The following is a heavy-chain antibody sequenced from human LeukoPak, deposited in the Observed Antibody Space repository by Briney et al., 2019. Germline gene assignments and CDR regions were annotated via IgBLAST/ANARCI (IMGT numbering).Heavy chain of an antibody. CDR2: IYTSGST. CDR3: ARAYHSSWYLNWFDP. D-gene: IGHD6-13*01. Sequence: SETLSLTCTVSGGSISSYYWSWIRQPAGKGLEWIGRIYTSGSTNYNPSLKSRVTISVDTSKNEFSLKLSSVTAADTAVYYCARAYHSSWYLNWFDPWGQGTLVTVSS. V-gene: IGHV4-4*07. CDR1: GGSISSYY. J-gene: IGHJ5*02.